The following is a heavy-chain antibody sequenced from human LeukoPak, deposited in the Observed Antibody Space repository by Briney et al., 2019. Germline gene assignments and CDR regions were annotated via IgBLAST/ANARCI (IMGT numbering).Heavy chain of an antibody. J-gene: IGHJ6*03. CDR1: GGTFSSYA. Sequence: ASVKVSCKASGGTFSSYAISWVRQAPGQGLEWMGGIIPIFGTANYAQKFQGRVTITTDESTSTAYMELSSLRSEDTAVYYCARIPDEGYYYYMDVWGKGTTVTVSS. V-gene: IGHV1-69*05. CDR2: IIPIFGTA. CDR3: ARIPDEGYYYYMDV.